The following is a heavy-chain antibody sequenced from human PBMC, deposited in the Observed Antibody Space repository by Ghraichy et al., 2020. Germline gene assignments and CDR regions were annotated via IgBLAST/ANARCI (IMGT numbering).Heavy chain of an antibody. CDR2: INHSGST. CDR3: ASRPRITTNGHRKYYYYGMDV. J-gene: IGHJ6*02. CDR1: GGSFSGYY. Sequence: SQTLSLTCAVYGGSFSGYYWSWIRQPPGKGLEWIGEINHSGSTNYNPSLKSLVTITVDTSKNQFSLKLSSVTAADTAVYYCASRPRITTNGHRKYYYYGMDVWGQGTTVTVSS. V-gene: IGHV4-34*01. D-gene: IGHD3-3*01.